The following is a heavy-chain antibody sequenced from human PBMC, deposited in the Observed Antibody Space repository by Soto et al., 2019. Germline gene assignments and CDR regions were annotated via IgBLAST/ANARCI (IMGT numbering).Heavy chain of an antibody. V-gene: IGHV4-34*01. J-gene: IGHJ6*02. CDR1: GGSFSGYY. CDR3: AGGVSGRPRVLFGSGSKFYYFGMDV. Sequence: QVQLQQWGAGLLKPSETLSLTCAVYGGSFSGYYWSWIRQPPGKGLEWMGEIDDSRSTNYNPPHKIQVTISVDTSNNQFSLKLSSVTAEDTAVYYCAGGVSGRPRVLFGSGSKFYYFGMDVWGQGTTVTVSS. CDR2: IDDSRST. D-gene: IGHD3-22*01.